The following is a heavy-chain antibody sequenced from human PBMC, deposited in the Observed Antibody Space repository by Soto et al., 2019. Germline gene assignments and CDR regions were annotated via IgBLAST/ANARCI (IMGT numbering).Heavy chain of an antibody. Sequence: EVQLLESGGGLVQPGGSLRLSCAASGFTFSSYAMNWVRRAPGKGLEWVSAVSGDGGDTYYADSVKGRFTISRDNSKNTLFLQMNGLRVEDTAVYYCARRSTSCCQNFDCWGQGTLVTVSS. CDR3: ARRSTSCCQNFDC. CDR1: GFTFSSYA. CDR2: VSGDGGDT. V-gene: IGHV3-23*01. D-gene: IGHD2-2*01. J-gene: IGHJ4*02.